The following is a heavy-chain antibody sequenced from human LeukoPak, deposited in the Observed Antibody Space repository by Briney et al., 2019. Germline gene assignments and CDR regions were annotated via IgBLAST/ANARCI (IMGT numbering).Heavy chain of an antibody. V-gene: IGHV1-24*01. CDR3: ATDRPYGSGRDLGY. CDR1: GYTLTELS. J-gene: IGHJ4*02. CDR2: FDPEDGET. D-gene: IGHD3-10*01. Sequence: ASVKVSCKVSGYTLTELSMHWVRQAPGKGLECMGGFDPEDGETIYAQKFQGRVTMTEDTSTDTAYMELSSLRSEDTAVYYCATDRPYGSGRDLGYWGQGTLVTVSS.